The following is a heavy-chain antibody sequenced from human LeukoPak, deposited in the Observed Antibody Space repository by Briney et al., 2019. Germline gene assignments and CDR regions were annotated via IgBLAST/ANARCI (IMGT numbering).Heavy chain of an antibody. Sequence: ASVKVSCXASGYTFTSYDINWVRQATGQGLEWMGWMNPNSGNTGYAQKFQGRVTMTRNTSISTAYMELSSLRSEDTAVYYCARGAPSQGYFDYWGQGTLVTVSS. J-gene: IGHJ4*02. CDR3: ARGAPSQGYFDY. V-gene: IGHV1-8*01. CDR1: GYTFTSYD. D-gene: IGHD6-6*01. CDR2: MNPNSGNT.